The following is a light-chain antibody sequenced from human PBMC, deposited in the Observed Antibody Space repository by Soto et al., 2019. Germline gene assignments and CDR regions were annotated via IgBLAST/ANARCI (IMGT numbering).Light chain of an antibody. Sequence: DIQMTQSPSSLSASVGDRVTITCQASQDISNYLNWYQQKPGKAPKLLIYDASNLETGVPSRFSGSGSGTDFTFTISSLQPEDIATYYCQQTLSFPPTFGQGTKVDIK. CDR1: QDISNY. V-gene: IGKV1-33*01. J-gene: IGKJ1*01. CDR3: QQTLSFPPT. CDR2: DAS.